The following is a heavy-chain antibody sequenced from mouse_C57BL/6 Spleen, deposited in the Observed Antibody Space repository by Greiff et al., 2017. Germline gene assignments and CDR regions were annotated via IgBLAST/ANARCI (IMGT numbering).Heavy chain of an antibody. CDR2: IYPGDGDT. CDR3: ARSGGYGSSALAY. J-gene: IGHJ3*01. V-gene: IGHV1-80*01. CDR1: GYAFSSYW. Sequence: QVQLQQSGAVLVKPGASVKISCKASGYAFSSYWMNWVKQRPGKGLEWIGQIYPGDGDTNYNGKFKGKATLTADKSSSTAYMQLSSLTSEDSAVYFCARSGGYGSSALAYWGQGTLVTVSA. D-gene: IGHD1-1*01.